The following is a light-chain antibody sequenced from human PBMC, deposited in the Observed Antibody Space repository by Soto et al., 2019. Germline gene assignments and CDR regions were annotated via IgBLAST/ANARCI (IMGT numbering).Light chain of an antibody. CDR3: QQYGSSPS. V-gene: IGKV3-20*01. J-gene: IGKJ4*01. Sequence: VMTQSPATLSVSPGERATLSCRASQSVSSNLAWYQQNPGQAPRLLIYGASSRATGIPDRFSGSGSGTDSILTISRLEPEDFTVYYCQQYGSSPSFGGGTKVDIK. CDR1: QSVSSN. CDR2: GAS.